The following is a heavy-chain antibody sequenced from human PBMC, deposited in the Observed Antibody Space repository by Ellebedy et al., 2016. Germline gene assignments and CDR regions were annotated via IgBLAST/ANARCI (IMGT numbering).Heavy chain of an antibody. J-gene: IGHJ6*02. Sequence: SETLSLTCTVSGDSISGDYWSWIRQSPGKGLEWIGSIYYTGTTYYNPSLRSRTTISVDLSKSQFSLPLTAMTAADTAVYYCARRVVRSYGMDVWGQGTTVTVSS. D-gene: IGHD3-10*01. CDR1: GDSISGDY. V-gene: IGHV4-59*08. CDR2: IYYTGTT. CDR3: ARRVVRSYGMDV.